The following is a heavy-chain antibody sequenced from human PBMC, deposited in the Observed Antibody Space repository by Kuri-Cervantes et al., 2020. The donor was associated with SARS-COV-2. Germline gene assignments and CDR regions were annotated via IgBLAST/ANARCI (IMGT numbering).Heavy chain of an antibody. J-gene: IGHJ4*02. CDR2: FDPEDGET. CDR3: ATDTPRPTAAGTLGGY. Sequence: ASVKVSCKVSGYTLTELSMHWVRQAPGKGLEWMGGFDPEDGETIYAQKFQGRVTMTEDTSTDTAYMELSSPRSEDTAVYYCATDTPRPTAAGTLGGYWGQGTLVTVSS. D-gene: IGHD6-13*01. V-gene: IGHV1-24*01. CDR1: GYTLTELS.